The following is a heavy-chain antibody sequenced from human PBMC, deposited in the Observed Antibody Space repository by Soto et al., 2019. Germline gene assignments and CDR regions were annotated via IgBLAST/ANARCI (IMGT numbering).Heavy chain of an antibody. CDR1: GYTFTSYY. CDR3: ARGGIPYYYDSSGCEI. D-gene: IGHD3-22*01. J-gene: IGHJ4*02. V-gene: IGHV1-46*01. Sequence: GASVKVSCKASGYTFTSYYMHWVRQAPGQGLEWMGIINPSGGSTSYAQKFQGRATMTRDTSTSTVYMELSSLRSEDTAVYYCARGGIPYYYDSSGCEIWGQGTLVTVSS. CDR2: INPSGGST.